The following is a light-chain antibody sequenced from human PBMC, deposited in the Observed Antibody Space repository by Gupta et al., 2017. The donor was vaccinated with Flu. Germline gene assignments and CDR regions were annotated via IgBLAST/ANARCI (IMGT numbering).Light chain of an antibody. CDR1: QSLVDSDGNTY. Sequence: DILLTQTPLSSPVTLGQPASLSCRSSQSLVDSDGNTYLSWLQQRPGQPPRLLIYQISKRFSGVPDRFSGSGAATDFTLTISRVEAEDVGVYYCMQSIQFPRTFGQGTKVEIK. CDR3: MQSIQFPRT. V-gene: IGKV2-24*01. CDR2: QIS. J-gene: IGKJ1*01.